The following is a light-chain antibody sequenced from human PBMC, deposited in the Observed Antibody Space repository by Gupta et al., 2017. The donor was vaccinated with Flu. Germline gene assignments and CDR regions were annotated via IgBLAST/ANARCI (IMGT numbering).Light chain of an antibody. CDR3: QVWDSGSAHRV. CDR1: NVGSKS. CDR2: DDS. V-gene: IGLV3-21*02. Sequence: GGTNVGSKSVHWYQQKPGQAPVLVVHDDSDRPSGIPERFSGSNSANTATLTISRVEAGDEADYYCQVWDSGSAHRVFGTGTKVTVL. J-gene: IGLJ1*01.